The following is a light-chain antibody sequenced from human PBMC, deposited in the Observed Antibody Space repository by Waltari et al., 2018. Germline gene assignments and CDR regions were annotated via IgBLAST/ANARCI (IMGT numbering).Light chain of an antibody. V-gene: IGKV1-5*03. Sequence: TCRASQGVNRLLAWYQQKPGKAPKLLISKASALQNGVAPRFSGGGSGTEFTLTISNLQPDDSSTYYCQQYEAFPVTFGHGTKVEIK. CDR1: QGVNRL. CDR2: KAS. J-gene: IGKJ1*01. CDR3: QQYEAFPVT.